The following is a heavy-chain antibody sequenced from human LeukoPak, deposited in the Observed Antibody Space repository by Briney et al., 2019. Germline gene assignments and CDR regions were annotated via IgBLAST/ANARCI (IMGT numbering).Heavy chain of an antibody. CDR1: GGSISSGSYY. J-gene: IGHJ4*02. CDR3: ARHYYDSSVYYVYYFDY. D-gene: IGHD3-22*01. Sequence: PSETLSLTCTVSGGSISSGSYYWGWIRQPPGKGLEWIGTIYYSGSTYYNPSLKSRVTISVDTSKNQFSLKLSSVTAADTAVYYCARHYYDSSVYYVYYFDYWGQGTLVTVSS. V-gene: IGHV4-39*01. CDR2: IYYSGST.